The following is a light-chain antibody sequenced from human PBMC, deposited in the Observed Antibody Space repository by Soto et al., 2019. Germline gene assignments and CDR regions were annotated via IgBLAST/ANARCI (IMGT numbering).Light chain of an antibody. CDR2: DAS. V-gene: IGKV1-5*01. J-gene: IGKJ1*01. CDR1: QSIVRL. Sequence: VGHRVTLPCRASQSIVRLLAWYQQKPGKAPKLLIYDASSLEGGVPLRFSGAGSGTELTLTISSLQPDDFATYYCQQSYSTPRTFGQGTKVDI. CDR3: QQSYSTPRT.